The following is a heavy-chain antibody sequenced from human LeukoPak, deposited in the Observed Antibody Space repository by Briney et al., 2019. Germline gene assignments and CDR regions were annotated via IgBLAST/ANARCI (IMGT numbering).Heavy chain of an antibody. CDR2: IKSKTDGGTT. V-gene: IGHV3-15*01. CDR3: TTDSFSSWYVPNDY. D-gene: IGHD6-13*01. CDR1: GFTFSNAW. J-gene: IGHJ4*02. Sequence: GGSLRLSCAASGFTFSNAWMSWVRQAPGKGLEWVGRIKSKTDGGTTDYAAPVKGRFTISRDDSKNTLYLQMNSLKTEDTAVYYCTTDSFSSWYVPNDYWGQGTLVTVSS.